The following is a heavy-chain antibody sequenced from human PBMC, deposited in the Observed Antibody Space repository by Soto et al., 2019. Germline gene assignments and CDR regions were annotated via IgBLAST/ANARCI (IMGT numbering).Heavy chain of an antibody. Sequence: GASVKVSCKASGYTFTSYGISWVRQAPGQGIEWMGWTSAYXXNXXXXXKXXGRVTMTTDTSTSTAYMELRTLRSDDTAVYYCARVGSIVGATTQWNYWGQGTLVTASS. V-gene: IGHV1-18*04. CDR3: ARVGSIVGATTQWNY. J-gene: IGHJ4*02. CDR2: TSAYXXNX. CDR1: GYTFTSYG. D-gene: IGHD1-26*01.